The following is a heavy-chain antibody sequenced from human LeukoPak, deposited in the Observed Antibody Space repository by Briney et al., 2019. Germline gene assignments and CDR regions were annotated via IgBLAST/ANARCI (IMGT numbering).Heavy chain of an antibody. D-gene: IGHD4-17*01. CDR2: IWYDGSNK. V-gene: IGHV3-33*08. CDR1: GFTFSKAW. Sequence: GGSLRLSCAASGFTFSKAWMSWVRQAPGKGLEWVALIWYDGSNKYYADSMKGRFTISRDNSKNTLYLQINSLSPEDTAAYYCAIVPGNYGDSVWWYLDYWGRGTLVTVSS. CDR3: AIVPGNYGDSVWWYLDY. J-gene: IGHJ2*01.